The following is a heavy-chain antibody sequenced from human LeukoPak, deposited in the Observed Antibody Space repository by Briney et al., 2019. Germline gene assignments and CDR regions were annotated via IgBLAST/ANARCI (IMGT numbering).Heavy chain of an antibody. V-gene: IGHV1-69*10. Sequence: ASVKVSCKASGGTFSSYAISWVRQAPGQGLEWMGGIIPIFGIANYAQKFQGRVTITADKSTSTAYMEPSSLRSEDTAVYYCAREGGEAYYYDSSGYYYYDYWGQGTLVTVSS. J-gene: IGHJ4*02. CDR1: GGTFSSYA. D-gene: IGHD3-22*01. CDR3: AREGGEAYYYDSSGYYYYDY. CDR2: IIPIFGIA.